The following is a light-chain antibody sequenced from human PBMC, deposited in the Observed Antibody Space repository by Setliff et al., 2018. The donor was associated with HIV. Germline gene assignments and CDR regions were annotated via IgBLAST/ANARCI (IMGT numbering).Light chain of an antibody. CDR2: DNN. V-gene: IGLV1-44*01. CDR3: AVWDNGLKGYV. J-gene: IGLJ1*01. Sequence: SVLTQPPSASATPGQRVTISCSGGSSNIGVNVVNWYQHLPGTSPKLLIHDNNQRPSGVPDRFSGSKAGSSGSLAISGLQSEDEADYYCAVWDNGLKGYVFGTGTKV. CDR1: SSNIGVNV.